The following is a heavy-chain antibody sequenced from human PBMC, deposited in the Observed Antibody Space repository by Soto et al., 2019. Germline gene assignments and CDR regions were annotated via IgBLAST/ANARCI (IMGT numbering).Heavy chain of an antibody. CDR2: INPNSGGT. Sequence: ASVKVSCKASGYTFTGYYMHWVRQAPGQGLEWMGWINPNSGGTNYAQKFQGWVTMTRDTSIGTAYMELSRLRSDDTAVYYCARELVYATPLVRWPLLSGMDVWGQGTTVTVSS. V-gene: IGHV1-2*04. D-gene: IGHD2-8*01. J-gene: IGHJ6*02. CDR3: ARELVYATPLVRWPLLSGMDV. CDR1: GYTFTGYY.